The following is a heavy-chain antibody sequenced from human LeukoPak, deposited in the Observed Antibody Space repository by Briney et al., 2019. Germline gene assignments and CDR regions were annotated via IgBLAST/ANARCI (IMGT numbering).Heavy chain of an antibody. CDR1: GFTFDDYA. Sequence: GGSLRLSCAASGFTFDDYAMHWVRQAPGKGLEWVSGISWNSGSIGYADSVKGRFTISRDNAKNSLYLQMNSLRAEDTALYYCAKDHSGGYYYYMDVWGKGTTVTVS. V-gene: IGHV3-9*01. CDR2: ISWNSGSI. D-gene: IGHD2-21*01. CDR3: AKDHSGGYYYYMDV. J-gene: IGHJ6*03.